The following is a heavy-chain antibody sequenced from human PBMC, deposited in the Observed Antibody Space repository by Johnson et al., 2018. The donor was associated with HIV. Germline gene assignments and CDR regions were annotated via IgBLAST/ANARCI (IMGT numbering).Heavy chain of an antibody. V-gene: IGHV3-74*03. J-gene: IGHJ3*02. D-gene: IGHD1-14*01. CDR2: INSDGGST. Sequence: VQLVESGGGLVQPGGSLTLSCTASGFPFSSSWMHWVRQAPGKGLVWVSRINSDGGSTAYADSVKGRFTISRDNSKNTLYLQMNSLRAEDTAVYYCAKGGSLTQDAPFDIWGQGTMVTVSS. CDR1: GFPFSSSW. CDR3: AKGGSLTQDAPFDI.